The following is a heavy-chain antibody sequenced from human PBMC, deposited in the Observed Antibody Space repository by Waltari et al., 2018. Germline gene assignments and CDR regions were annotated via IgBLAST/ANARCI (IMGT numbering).Heavy chain of an antibody. Sequence: QVPLVQSGAEVKQPGASVKVSCKASGGTFGTYAITWVRQAPGQGLEWMGGVIPIFGTPNYAPKFQGRVTVSADPSTSTAYLEVRRLISEDTAVYYCAKREIGYAFDIWGHGTMVTVSS. CDR1: GGTFGTYA. V-gene: IGHV1-69*12. D-gene: IGHD1-26*01. CDR2: VIPIFGTP. J-gene: IGHJ3*02. CDR3: AKREIGYAFDI.